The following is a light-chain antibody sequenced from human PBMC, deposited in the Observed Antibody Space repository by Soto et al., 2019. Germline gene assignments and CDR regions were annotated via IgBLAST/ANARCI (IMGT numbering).Light chain of an antibody. Sequence: QSALAQPRSVSGSPGQSVTISCSGTSSDVGGYNSVSWYQQFPGKAPKLMIYDVTKRPSGVPDRFSGSKSGNTASLTIYGLQAEDEADYYCCSYAASYTLVFGGGTKLTVL. V-gene: IGLV2-11*01. J-gene: IGLJ2*01. CDR1: SSDVGGYNS. CDR3: CSYAASYTLV. CDR2: DVT.